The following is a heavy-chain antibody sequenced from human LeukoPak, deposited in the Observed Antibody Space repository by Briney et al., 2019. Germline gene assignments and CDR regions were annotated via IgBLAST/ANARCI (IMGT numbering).Heavy chain of an antibody. D-gene: IGHD2-8*02. J-gene: IGHJ4*02. CDR1: GASVSTNNW. V-gene: IGHV4-4*02. CDR2: VYHSGLT. CDR3: ARGYCTGGNCYSFGY. Sequence: SGTLSLTCVVSGASVSTNNWWKWVRQAPGKGLEWIGEVYHSGLTNYSPSLRSRVSMSIDKSKNIFSLNLTSVTAADTAVYYCARGYCTGGNCYSFGYWGQGTLVIVSS.